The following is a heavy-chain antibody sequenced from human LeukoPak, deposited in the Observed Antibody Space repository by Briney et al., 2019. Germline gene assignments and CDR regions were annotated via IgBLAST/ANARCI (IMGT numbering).Heavy chain of an antibody. D-gene: IGHD6-13*01. J-gene: IGHJ4*02. CDR1: GYSFTSYW. CDR3: ARAGRVVAAAGKKENFDY. CDR2: IYPGDSDT. V-gene: IGHV5-51*01. Sequence: GESLKISCKGSGYSFTSYWIGWVRQMPGKGLEWMGIIYPGDSDTRYSPSFQGQVTISADKSISTAYLQWSSLKASDTAMYYCARAGRVVAAAGKKENFDYWGQGTLVTVSS.